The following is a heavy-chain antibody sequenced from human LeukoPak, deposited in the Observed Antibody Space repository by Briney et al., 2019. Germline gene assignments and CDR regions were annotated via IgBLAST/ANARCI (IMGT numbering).Heavy chain of an antibody. Sequence: GGSLRLSCAASGFTFSSYSMNWVRQAPGKALEWVSSISSSSSYIYYADSVKGRFTISRDNAKNSLHLQMNSLRAEDTAVYYCARAPPSGDFDYWGQGTLVTVSS. CDR3: ARAPPSGDFDY. D-gene: IGHD3-10*01. CDR2: ISSSSSYI. V-gene: IGHV3-21*01. CDR1: GFTFSSYS. J-gene: IGHJ4*02.